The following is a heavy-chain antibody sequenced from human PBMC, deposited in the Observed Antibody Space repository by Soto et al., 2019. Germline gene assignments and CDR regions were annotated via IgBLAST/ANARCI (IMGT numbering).Heavy chain of an antibody. CDR2: ISYDGSNK. J-gene: IGHJ4*02. D-gene: IGHD4-17*01. V-gene: IGHV3-30*18. CDR1: GFTFSSYG. Sequence: GGSLRLSCAASGFTFSSYGMHWVRQAPGKGLEWVAVISYDGSNKYYADSVKGRFTISRDNSKNTLYLQMNSLRAEDTAVYYCAKDRRATVTVWYFDYWGQGTLVTVSS. CDR3: AKDRRATVTVWYFDY.